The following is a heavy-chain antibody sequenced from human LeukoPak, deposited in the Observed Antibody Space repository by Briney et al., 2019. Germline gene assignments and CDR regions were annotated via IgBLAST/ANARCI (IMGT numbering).Heavy chain of an antibody. CDR3: ATSGWYLLPGIY. CDR2: IYHSGST. D-gene: IGHD6-19*01. V-gene: IGHV4-38-2*02. J-gene: IGHJ4*02. Sequence: SETLSLTCTVSGYSISSGYYWGWIRQPPGKGLEWIGSIYHSGSTYYNPSLKSRVTISVDTSKNHFSLKLSSVTAADTAVYYCATSGWYLLPGIYWGQGTLVTVSS. CDR1: GYSISSGYY.